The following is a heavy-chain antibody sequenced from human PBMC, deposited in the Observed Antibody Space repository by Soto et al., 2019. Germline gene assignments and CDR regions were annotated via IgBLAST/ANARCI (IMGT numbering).Heavy chain of an antibody. V-gene: IGHV4-34*01. CDR2: INHSGST. Sequence: SETLSLTCAVYGGSFSGYYWSWIRQPPGKGLEWIGEINHSGSTNYNPSLKSRVTISVDTSKNQFSLKLSSVTAADTAVYYCVRGRGSGDRQVFDYWGQGTLVTVSS. CDR1: GGSFSGYY. CDR3: VRGRGSGDRQVFDY. D-gene: IGHD3-10*01. J-gene: IGHJ4*02.